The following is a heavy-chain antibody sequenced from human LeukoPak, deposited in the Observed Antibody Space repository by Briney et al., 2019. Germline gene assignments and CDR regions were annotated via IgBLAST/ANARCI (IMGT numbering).Heavy chain of an antibody. V-gene: IGHV3-7*03. Sequence: QGGGSLRLSCAASGFTFSSYWMSWVRQAPGKGLEWVANIKQDGSEKYYVDSVKGRFTISRDNAKNSLYLQMNSLRAEDTAVYYCAKEESAIVVGPFDYWGQGTLVTVSS. CDR2: IKQDGSEK. CDR1: GFTFSSYW. CDR3: AKEESAIVVGPFDY. D-gene: IGHD2-21*01. J-gene: IGHJ4*02.